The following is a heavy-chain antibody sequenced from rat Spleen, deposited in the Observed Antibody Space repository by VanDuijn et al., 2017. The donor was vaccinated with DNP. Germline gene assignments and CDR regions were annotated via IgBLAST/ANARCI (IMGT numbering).Heavy chain of an antibody. J-gene: IGHJ4*01. CDR3: TRESWGYVMDA. CDR2: IWGDGNT. V-gene: IGHV2S75*01. D-gene: IGHD1-7*01. Sequence: QVQLKESGPVLVQASETLSLTCTVSGFSLTNYGVIWVRQSPGKGLEWMGIIWGDGNTDYNSALKSRLSINRDTSKSQVFLKGNSLQTDDTAIYYCTRESWGYVMDAWGQGASVTVSS. CDR1: GFSLTNYG.